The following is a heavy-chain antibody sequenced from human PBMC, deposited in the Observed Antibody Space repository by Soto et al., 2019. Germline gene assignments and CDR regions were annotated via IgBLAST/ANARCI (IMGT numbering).Heavy chain of an antibody. CDR1: GYSFTSYW. CDR2: IYPGDSDT. J-gene: IGHJ3*02. V-gene: IGHV5-51*03. CDR3: ARPENDYIWGSYGGEAFDI. D-gene: IGHD3-16*01. Sequence: EVQLVQSGAEVKKPGESLKISCKGSGYSFTSYWIGWVRQMPGKGLEWMGIIYPGDSDTRYSPSFQGQVTISADKSISTAYLQWSSLKTSDTAMYYCARPENDYIWGSYGGEAFDIWGQGTMVTVSS.